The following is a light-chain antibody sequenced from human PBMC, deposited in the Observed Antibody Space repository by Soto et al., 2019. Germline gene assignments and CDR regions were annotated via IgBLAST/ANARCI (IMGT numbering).Light chain of an antibody. J-gene: IGKJ5*01. V-gene: IGKV3-11*01. CDR2: DAS. Sequence: EIVLAHAPATLSLSPLERASLSFRAVQSVSISLACYQQKPGQAPSLLIYDASNRATGLPARFSGSGSGTDFTLTVSSLEPEDFALYYCQQRSNWPPEITFGQGTRLEIK. CDR1: QSVSIS. CDR3: QQRSNWPPEIT.